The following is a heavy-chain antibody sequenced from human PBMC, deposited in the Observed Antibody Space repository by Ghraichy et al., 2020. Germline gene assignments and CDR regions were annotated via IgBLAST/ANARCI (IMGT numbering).Heavy chain of an antibody. D-gene: IGHD3-22*01. Sequence: GGSLRLSCAASGFTFSDHYMDWVRQAPGKGLEWVGRTRNKANSYTTEYAASVKGRFTISRDDSKNSLYLQMNSLKTEDTAVYYCARDGWESSGYYYFDYWGQGTLVTVSS. CDR2: TRNKANSYTT. V-gene: IGHV3-72*01. CDR1: GFTFSDHY. J-gene: IGHJ4*02. CDR3: ARDGWESSGYYYFDY.